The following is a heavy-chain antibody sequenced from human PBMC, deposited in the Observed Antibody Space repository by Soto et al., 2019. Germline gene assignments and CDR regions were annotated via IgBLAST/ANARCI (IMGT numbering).Heavy chain of an antibody. Sequence: GASVKVSCKASGGTFSSYAISWVRQAPGQGLEWMGGIIPIFGTANYAQKFQGRVTITADKSTSTAYMELSSLRSEDTAVYYCAFGVVKFGYYYYGMDVWGQGTTVTVSS. CDR2: IIPIFGTA. D-gene: IGHD3-3*01. CDR1: GGTFSSYA. V-gene: IGHV1-69*06. J-gene: IGHJ6*02. CDR3: AFGVVKFGYYYYGMDV.